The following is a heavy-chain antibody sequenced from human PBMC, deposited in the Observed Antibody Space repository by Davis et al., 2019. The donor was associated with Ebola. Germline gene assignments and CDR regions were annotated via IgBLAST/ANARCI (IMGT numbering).Heavy chain of an antibody. CDR3: AREGAYSSFDY. J-gene: IGHJ4*02. Sequence: MPSETLSLTCAVSGGSISSGGFPWSWIRQPPGKGLEWIGAIYHGGSTYYNPSLKSRVTISVDRSKNQVSLKLSSVTAADTAVYYCAREGAYSSFDYWGQGTLVTVSS. D-gene: IGHD5-18*01. V-gene: IGHV4-30-2*01. CDR1: GGSISSGGFP. CDR2: IYHGGST.